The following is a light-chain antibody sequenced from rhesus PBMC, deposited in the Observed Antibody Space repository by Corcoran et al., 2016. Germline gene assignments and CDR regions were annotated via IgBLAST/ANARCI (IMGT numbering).Light chain of an antibody. CDR2: DET. Sequence: DIQMTQSPSSLSASVGDRVTITRRASQGINHYLSWYQQKPGKAPKPLIYDETSLETGVPSRFSGSGSGTDYTLHISGLQPEEIATYYCQQYSNSPPTFGGGTNVEIQ. J-gene: IGKJ4*01. CDR3: QQYSNSPPT. CDR1: QGINHY. V-gene: IGKV1-66*01.